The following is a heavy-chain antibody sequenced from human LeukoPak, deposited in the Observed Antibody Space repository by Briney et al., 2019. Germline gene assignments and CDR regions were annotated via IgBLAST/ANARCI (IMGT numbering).Heavy chain of an antibody. D-gene: IGHD3-9*01. CDR1: GGSISSSNW. V-gene: IGHV4-4*02. Sequence: SETLSLTCAVSGGSISSSNWWSWVRQPPGKGLEWIGEIYHSGSTNYNPSLKSRVTISVDKSKNQFSLKLSSVTAADTAVYYCARGSLYDILTGYYPFDYWGQGTLVTVSS. CDR3: ARGSLYDILTGYYPFDY. J-gene: IGHJ4*02. CDR2: IYHSGST.